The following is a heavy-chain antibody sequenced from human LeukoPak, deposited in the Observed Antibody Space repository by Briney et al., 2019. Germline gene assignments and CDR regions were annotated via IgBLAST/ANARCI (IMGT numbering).Heavy chain of an antibody. D-gene: IGHD5-18*01. V-gene: IGHV4-61*02. CDR3: ARGFKDTAMEYEPPDY. CDR1: GGSISSGSYY. CDR2: IYTSGST. J-gene: IGHJ4*02. Sequence: SETLSLTCTVSGGSISSGSYYWSWIRQPAGKGLEWIGRIYTSGSTNYNPSLKSRVTISVDTSKNQFSLKLSSVTAADTAVYYCARGFKDTAMEYEPPDYWGQGTLVTVSS.